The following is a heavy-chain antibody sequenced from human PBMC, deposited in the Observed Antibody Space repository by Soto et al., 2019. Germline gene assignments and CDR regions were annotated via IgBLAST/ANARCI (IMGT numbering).Heavy chain of an antibody. J-gene: IGHJ6*02. CDR3: AAGAVAAAIQDPGDYDYYFGLDV. D-gene: IGHD2-2*02. V-gene: IGHV3-15*07. CDR1: GFTFKNAW. Sequence: EVQLVESGGGVVKPGGSLRLSCAASGFTFKNAWMHWVRQTPGKGLEWVGRIKGNSHSGTTDYAGPVKGRFSISRDDSSHTLFLQMNSLTTEDTALYFCAAGAVAAAIQDPGDYDYYFGLDVWGQGTTVTVSS. CDR2: IKGNSHSGTT.